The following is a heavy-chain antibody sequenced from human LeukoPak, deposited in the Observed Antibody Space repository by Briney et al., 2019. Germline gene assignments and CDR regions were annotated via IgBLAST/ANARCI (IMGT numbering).Heavy chain of an antibody. J-gene: IGHJ6*02. CDR1: GGTFSSYA. Sequence: GASVKVSCKASGGTFSSYAISWVRQAPGQGLEWMGGIIPIFGTANYAQKFQGRVTITADESTSTAYMELSGLRSEDTAVYYCARDPTGTGPPDYYYGMDVWGQGTTVTVSS. CDR3: ARDPTGTGPPDYYYGMDV. V-gene: IGHV1-69*13. D-gene: IGHD1-1*01. CDR2: IIPIFGTA.